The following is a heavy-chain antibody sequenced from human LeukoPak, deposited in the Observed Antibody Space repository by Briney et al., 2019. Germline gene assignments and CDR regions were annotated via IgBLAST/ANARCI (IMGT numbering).Heavy chain of an antibody. CDR2: IKQDGSEK. Sequence: PGGSLRLSCAASGXTFSSYWMSWVRQAPGKGLEWVANIKQDGSEKYYVDSVKGRFTISRDNAKNSLYLQMNSLRAEDTALYYCARDQRSYNWNDVCWGQGTLVTVSS. CDR3: ARDQRSYNWNDVC. V-gene: IGHV3-7*04. CDR1: GXTFSSYW. J-gene: IGHJ4*02. D-gene: IGHD1-20*01.